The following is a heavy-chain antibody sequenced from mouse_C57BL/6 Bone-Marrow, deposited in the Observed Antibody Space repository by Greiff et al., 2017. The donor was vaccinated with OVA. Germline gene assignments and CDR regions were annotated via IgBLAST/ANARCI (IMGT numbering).Heavy chain of an antibody. CDR1: GYTFTDYE. D-gene: IGHD2-1*01. CDR2: IDPETGGT. V-gene: IGHV1-15*01. J-gene: IGHJ1*03. CDR3: TRRGFYLRYFDV. Sequence: LVESGAELVRPGASVTLSCKASGYTFTDYEMHWVKQTPVHGLEWIGAIDPETGGTAYNQKFKGKAILTADKSSSTAYMELRSLTSEDSAVYYCTRRGFYLRYFDVWGTGTTVTVSS.